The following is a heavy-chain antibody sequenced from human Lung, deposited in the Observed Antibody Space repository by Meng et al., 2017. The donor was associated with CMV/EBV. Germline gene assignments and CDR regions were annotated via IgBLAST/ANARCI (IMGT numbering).Heavy chain of an antibody. CDR2: INHSGST. J-gene: IGHJ6*02. D-gene: IGHD2-2*01. Sequence: SETXSLTCAVYDGSFSGYYWSWIRQPPGKGLEWIGEINHSGSTNYNPSLKSRVTISVDTSKNQFSLKLSSVTAADTAVYYCARLGYCSSTSCYPGNYYYGMDVWXQGTTVTVSS. V-gene: IGHV4-34*01. CDR1: DGSFSGYY. CDR3: ARLGYCSSTSCYPGNYYYGMDV.